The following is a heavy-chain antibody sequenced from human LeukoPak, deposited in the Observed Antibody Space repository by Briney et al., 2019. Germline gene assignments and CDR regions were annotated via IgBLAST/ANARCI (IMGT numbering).Heavy chain of an antibody. J-gene: IGHJ4*02. Sequence: GTSLRLSCAASGFTFSSYAMHWVRQAPGKGLEWVAVLPYDGSNQYYADSVKGRSTISRDNSKNTLYLQMNSLRGEDTAVYYCARDLRTGSYLDYWGQGTLVTVSS. CDR1: GFTFSSYA. CDR2: LPYDGSNQ. CDR3: ARDLRTGSYLDY. V-gene: IGHV3-30*01. D-gene: IGHD3/OR15-3a*01.